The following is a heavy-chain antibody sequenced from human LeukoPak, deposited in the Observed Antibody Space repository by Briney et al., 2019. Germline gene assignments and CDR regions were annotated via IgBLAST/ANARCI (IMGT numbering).Heavy chain of an antibody. CDR3: ASPLPAAPTRIYYYYGMDV. V-gene: IGHV3-23*01. Sequence: GGSLRLSCAASGFTFSSYAMSWVRQSPGKGLEWVSVISGGGGSTYYADSVKGRFTIPRDNSKNTLYLQMNSLRAEDTAVYYCASPLPAAPTRIYYYYGMDVWGQGTTVTVSS. J-gene: IGHJ6*02. CDR2: ISGGGGST. CDR1: GFTFSSYA. D-gene: IGHD2-2*01.